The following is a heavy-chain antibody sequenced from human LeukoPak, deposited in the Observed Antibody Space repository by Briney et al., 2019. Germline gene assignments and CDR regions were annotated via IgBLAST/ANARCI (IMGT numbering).Heavy chain of an antibody. J-gene: IGHJ4*02. Sequence: CXASGFTFDDYAMHWVRQAPGKGLEWVSGISWNSGSIVYADSVKGRFTISRDNAKNSLYLQMNSLRAEDMALYYCAXGXXSYXFXXGPFDYWGXGXLVTVSS. V-gene: IGHV3-9*03. CDR3: AXGXXSYXFXXGPFDY. CDR1: GFTFDDYA. D-gene: IGHD1-26*01. CDR2: ISWNSGSI.